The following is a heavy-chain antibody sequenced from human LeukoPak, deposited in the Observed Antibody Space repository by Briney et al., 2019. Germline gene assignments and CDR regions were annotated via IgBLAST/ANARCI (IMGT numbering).Heavy chain of an antibody. CDR2: INRDGSRT. CDR3: AREQRSRFDI. J-gene: IGHJ3*02. CDR1: RFTFSSYW. D-gene: IGHD5-24*01. Sequence: PGGSLRLSCAASRFTFSSYWMHWVRQAPGKGLVWVSRINRDGSRTSYADSVNGRFTISRDNAKNTLYLQMNSLRAEDTAVYYCAREQRSRFDIWGQGTMVTVSS. V-gene: IGHV3-74*01.